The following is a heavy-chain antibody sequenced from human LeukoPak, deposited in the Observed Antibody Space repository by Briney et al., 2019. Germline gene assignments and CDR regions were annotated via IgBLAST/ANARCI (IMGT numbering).Heavy chain of an antibody. Sequence: PGGSLRLSCVVSGFIFSNYEMNWVRQAPGKGLEWVSYISSTGNTIYYAESVKSRFTISRDDAKGSLYLQMNSLRAEDTGVYYCARERVSLVRGVIGYWGQGTLVTVSS. J-gene: IGHJ4*02. CDR1: GFIFSNYE. CDR2: ISSTGNTI. CDR3: ARERVSLVRGVIGY. D-gene: IGHD3-10*01. V-gene: IGHV3-48*03.